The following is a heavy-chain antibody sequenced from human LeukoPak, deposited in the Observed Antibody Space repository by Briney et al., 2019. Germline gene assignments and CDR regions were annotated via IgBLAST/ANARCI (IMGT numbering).Heavy chain of an antibody. V-gene: IGHV4-59*01. D-gene: IGHD2-2*01. Sequence: PSETLSLTCTVSGGSISSYYWSWIRQPPGKGLEWIGYIYYSGSTNYNPSLKSRVTISVDTSKNQFSLKLSSVTAADTAVYYCASTSKNSNYGMDVWGQGTTVTVSS. J-gene: IGHJ6*02. CDR2: IYYSGST. CDR3: ASTSKNSNYGMDV. CDR1: GGSISSYY.